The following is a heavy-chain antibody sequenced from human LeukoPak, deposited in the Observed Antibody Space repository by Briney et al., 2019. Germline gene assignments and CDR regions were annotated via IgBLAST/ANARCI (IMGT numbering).Heavy chain of an antibody. V-gene: IGHV4-39*07. CDR2: VYYSGST. D-gene: IGHD2-21*02. J-gene: IGHJ4*02. CDR1: GDSIITSRYY. Sequence: SETLSLTCTVSGDSIITSRYYWGWIRQPPGKGLEWVGSVYYSGSTYYNPSLKSRVVTSVDTSKKQFFLKVTSVTVADTAVYYCARVTSSGGVDNWGQGTLVTVSS. CDR3: ARVTSSGGVDN.